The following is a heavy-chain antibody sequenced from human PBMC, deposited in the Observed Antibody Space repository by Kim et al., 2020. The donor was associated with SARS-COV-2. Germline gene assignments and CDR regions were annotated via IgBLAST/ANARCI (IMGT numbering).Heavy chain of an antibody. CDR1: GFTVSSNY. V-gene: IGHV3-53*01. CDR3: AREGGALTTVSFNYGMDV. Sequence: GGSLRLSCAASGFTVSSNYMSWVRQAPGKWLEWVSVIYSGGSTYYADSVKGRFTISRDNSKNTLYLQMNSLRAEDTAVYYCAREGGALTTVSFNYGMDVWGQGTTVTVSS. J-gene: IGHJ6*02. CDR2: IYSGGST. D-gene: IGHD4-17*01.